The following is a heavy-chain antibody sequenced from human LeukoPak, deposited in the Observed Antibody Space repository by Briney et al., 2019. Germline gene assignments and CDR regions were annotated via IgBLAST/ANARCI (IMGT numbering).Heavy chain of an antibody. V-gene: IGHV3-48*04. J-gene: IGHJ3*02. CDR3: AREVAGHDTAWLHAFDI. D-gene: IGHD3-9*01. CDR1: AFTCSSFA. CDR2: ISSIRGNTI. Sequence: PWGSVTLSCAASAFTCSSFAMNWIRQAPGKGPEGVAYISSIRGNTIYHAHSVRGRFTISRDDAKNSLYLQMDSLRVEDTAVYYCAREVAGHDTAWLHAFDIWGQGAMVTASS.